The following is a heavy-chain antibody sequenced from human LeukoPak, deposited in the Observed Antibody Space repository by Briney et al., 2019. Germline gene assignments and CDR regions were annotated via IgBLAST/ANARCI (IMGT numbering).Heavy chain of an antibody. Sequence: PSETLSLTCTVSGGSISSSSYYWGWIRQPPGKGLEWIGSIYYSGSTYYNPSLKSRVTISVDTSKNQFSLKLSSVTAADTAVYYCARGRDIVVVPAARNFDYWGQGTLVTVSS. J-gene: IGHJ4*02. CDR2: IYYSGST. D-gene: IGHD2-2*01. CDR1: GGSISSSSYY. CDR3: ARGRDIVVVPAARNFDY. V-gene: IGHV4-39*07.